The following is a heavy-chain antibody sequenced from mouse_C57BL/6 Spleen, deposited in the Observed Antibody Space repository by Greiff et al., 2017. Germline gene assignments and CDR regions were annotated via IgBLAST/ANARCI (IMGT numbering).Heavy chain of an antibody. J-gene: IGHJ3*01. D-gene: IGHD2-3*01. V-gene: IGHV1-72*01. Sequence: VKLQQPGAELVKPGASVKLSCKASGYTFTSYWMHWVKQTPGRGLEWIGRIDPNSGGTKYNEKFKSKATLTVDKPSSTAYLQLSSLTSEDSAVYYWARSSGADGYGVPFAYWGQGTLVTVSA. CDR1: GYTFTSYW. CDR3: ARSSGADGYGVPFAY. CDR2: IDPNSGGT.